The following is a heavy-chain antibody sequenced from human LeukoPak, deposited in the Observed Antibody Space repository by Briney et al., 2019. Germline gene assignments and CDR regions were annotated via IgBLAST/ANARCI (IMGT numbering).Heavy chain of an antibody. V-gene: IGHV3-9*03. CDR3: AKVRAELGASRSYAFDV. D-gene: IGHD1-26*01. CDR2: VNWNSAYI. CDR1: GFSFGDYA. Sequence: PGGSLRLSCAASGFSFGDYAMHWVRQAPGKGLEWVAGVNWNSAYIGYGDSMKGRVTIYRDNAKKSLYLQMNGLRVEDMALYYWAKVRAELGASRSYAFDVWGQGTMVTVSS. J-gene: IGHJ3*01.